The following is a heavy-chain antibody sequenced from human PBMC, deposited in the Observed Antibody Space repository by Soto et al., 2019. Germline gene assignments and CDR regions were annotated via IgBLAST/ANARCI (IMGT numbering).Heavy chain of an antibody. CDR1: GFTFSSYE. Sequence: LRLSCAASGFTFSSYEMNWVRQAPGKGLEWVSYISSSGSTIYYADSVKGRFTISRDNAKNSLYLQMNSLRAEDTAVYYCARLPPYYYGSGSYYNGPMDVWGQGTTVTVSS. V-gene: IGHV3-48*03. D-gene: IGHD3-10*01. CDR2: ISSSGSTI. J-gene: IGHJ6*02. CDR3: ARLPPYYYGSGSYYNGPMDV.